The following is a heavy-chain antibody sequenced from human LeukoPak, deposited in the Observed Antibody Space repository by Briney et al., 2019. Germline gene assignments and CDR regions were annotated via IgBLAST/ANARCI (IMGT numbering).Heavy chain of an antibody. CDR3: ARGYCSSTSCYRDAFDI. J-gene: IGHJ3*02. Sequence: ASVKVSCXASGGTFSSYTISWVRPAPGQGLEWMGRIIPILGIANYAQKFQGRVTITADKSTSTAYMELSSLRSEDTAVYYCARGYCSSTSCYRDAFDIWGQGTMVTVSS. V-gene: IGHV1-69*02. D-gene: IGHD2-2*01. CDR1: GGTFSSYT. CDR2: IIPILGIA.